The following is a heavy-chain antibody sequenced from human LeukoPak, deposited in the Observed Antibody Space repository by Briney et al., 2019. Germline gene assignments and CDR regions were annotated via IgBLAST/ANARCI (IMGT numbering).Heavy chain of an antibody. CDR3: AKALGLVRGVIGDY. D-gene: IGHD3-10*01. J-gene: IGHJ4*02. V-gene: IGHV3-23*01. Sequence: SGGSLRLSCAASGFTFSSYAMSWVRQAPGKGLEWVSAISGSGGSTYYADSVKGRFTISRDNSKNTLYLQMNSLRAEDTAVYYCAKALGLVRGVIGDYWGQGTLVTVSS. CDR1: GFTFSSYA. CDR2: ISGSGGST.